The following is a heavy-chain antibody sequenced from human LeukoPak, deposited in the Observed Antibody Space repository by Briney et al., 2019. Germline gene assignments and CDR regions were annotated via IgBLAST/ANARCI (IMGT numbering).Heavy chain of an antibody. CDR3: ARGIPRSVRGLNMDV. Sequence: ASVKVSCKASGYTFTSYGISWVRQAPGQGLEWMGWMNPNSGNTGYAQKFQGRVTMTRNTSISTAYMELSSLRSEDTAVYYCARGIPRSVRGLNMDVWGKGTTVTISS. D-gene: IGHD3-10*01. J-gene: IGHJ6*03. CDR1: GYTFTSYG. V-gene: IGHV1-8*02. CDR2: MNPNSGNT.